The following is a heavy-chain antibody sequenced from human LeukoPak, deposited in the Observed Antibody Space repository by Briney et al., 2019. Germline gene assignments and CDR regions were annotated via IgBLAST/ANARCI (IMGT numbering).Heavy chain of an antibody. V-gene: IGHV3-23*01. D-gene: IGHD6-19*01. Sequence: GGSLRLSCVASGFTFSSYAMSWVRQAPGKGLEWVSGISGSGGSTYYADSVKGRFTISRDNSKNTLFLQMNSLRAEDTAVYYCAKETYSSGWYPYFDYWGQGALVTVSS. CDR1: GFTFSSYA. CDR3: AKETYSSGWYPYFDY. CDR2: ISGSGGST. J-gene: IGHJ4*02.